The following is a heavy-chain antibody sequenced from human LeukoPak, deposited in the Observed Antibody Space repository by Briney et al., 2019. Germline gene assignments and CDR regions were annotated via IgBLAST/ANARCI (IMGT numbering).Heavy chain of an antibody. V-gene: IGHV1-69*13. J-gene: IGHJ6*03. Sequence: GASVKVSCKASGGTFSSYAISWVRQAPGQGLEWMGGIIPIFGTANYAQKFQGRVTITADESTSTAYMELSSLRSEDTAVYYCARSPAATITGYYYYMDVWGKGTTVTISS. D-gene: IGHD5-12*01. CDR2: IIPIFGTA. CDR3: ARSPAATITGYYYYMDV. CDR1: GGTFSSYA.